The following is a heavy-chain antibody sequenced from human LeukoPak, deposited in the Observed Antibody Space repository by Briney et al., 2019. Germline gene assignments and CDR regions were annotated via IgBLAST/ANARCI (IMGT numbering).Heavy chain of an antibody. Sequence: TGGSLRLSCAASGFTFSSYAMSWVRQAPGKGLEWVSAISGSGGSTYYANSVKGRFTISRDNSKNTLYLQMNSLRVEDTAVYYCAKVYVWNEYYFDYWGQGTLVTVSS. D-gene: IGHD1-1*01. V-gene: IGHV3-23*01. CDR3: AKVYVWNEYYFDY. CDR2: ISGSGGST. J-gene: IGHJ4*02. CDR1: GFTFSSYA.